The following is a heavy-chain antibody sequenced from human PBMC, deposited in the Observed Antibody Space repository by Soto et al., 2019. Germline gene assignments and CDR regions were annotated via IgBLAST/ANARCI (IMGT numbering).Heavy chain of an antibody. D-gene: IGHD4-17*01. CDR3: AREIIPLTTDWYFDL. V-gene: IGHV4-30-4*01. CDR1: GGSISGGGYY. CDR2: IYDSGST. J-gene: IGHJ2*01. Sequence: QVQLQESGPGLVNPSETLSLTCTVSGGSISGGGYYWSWIRQPPGKGLEWIGYIYDSGSTYYNPSLKRRISISVATSKNQFSLRLSSVTAADTAVYYCAREIIPLTTDWYFDLWGRGTLVTVSS.